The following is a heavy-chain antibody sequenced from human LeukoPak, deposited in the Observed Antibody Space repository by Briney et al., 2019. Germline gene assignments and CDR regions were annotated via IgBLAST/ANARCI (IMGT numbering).Heavy chain of an antibody. CDR3: ARRITIFGVAPPGSWFDP. D-gene: IGHD3-3*01. Sequence: SETLSLTCTVSGGSISSYYWSWIRQPAGKGLEWVGRIYTSGSTNYNPSLKSRVTMSVDTSKNQFSLKLSSVTAADTAVYYCARRITIFGVAPPGSWFDPWGQGTLVTVSS. CDR2: IYTSGST. J-gene: IGHJ5*02. CDR1: GGSISSYY. V-gene: IGHV4-4*07.